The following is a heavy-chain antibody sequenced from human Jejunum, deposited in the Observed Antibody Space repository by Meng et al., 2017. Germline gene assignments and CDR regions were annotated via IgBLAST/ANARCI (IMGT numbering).Heavy chain of an antibody. Sequence: QLHESVTVLLTPSWTLSLTCAVSGGSISTSDWWSWVRQPPGKGLEWIGEIHHSGSTNYNPSLKSRVTISVDKSKNQFSLKLNSVTAADTAVYYCAREWSGSYRHFDYWGQGTLVTVSS. CDR1: GGSISTSDW. CDR3: AREWSGSYRHFDY. CDR2: IHHSGST. J-gene: IGHJ4*02. V-gene: IGHV4-4*02. D-gene: IGHD1-26*01.